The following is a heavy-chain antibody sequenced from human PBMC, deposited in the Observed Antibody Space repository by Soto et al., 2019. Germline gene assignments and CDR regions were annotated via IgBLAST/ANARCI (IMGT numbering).Heavy chain of an antibody. V-gene: IGHV3-13*04. CDR2: IGTAGDT. J-gene: IGHJ3*02. CDR3: ARWIRGHAFDI. Sequence: EVQLVESGGGLVQPGGSLRLSCAASGFTFSSYDMHWVRQATGKGLEWVSAIGTAGDTYYPGSVKGRFTISRENAKNSLYLQMNSLRAVDTAVYYCARWIRGHAFDIWGQGTMVTVSS. D-gene: IGHD5-18*01. CDR1: GFTFSSYD.